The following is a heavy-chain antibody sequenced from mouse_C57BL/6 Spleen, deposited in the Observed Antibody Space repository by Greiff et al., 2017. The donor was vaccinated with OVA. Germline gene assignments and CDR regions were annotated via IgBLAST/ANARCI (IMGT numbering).Heavy chain of an antibody. V-gene: IGHV5-9-1*02. J-gene: IGHJ2*01. CDR2: ISSGGDYI. Sequence: EVKVVESGEGLVKPGGSLKLSCAASGFTFSSYAMSWVRQTPEKRLEWVAYISSGGDYIYYADTVKGRFTISRDNARNTLYLQMSSLTSEDTAMYYCTRADYDVYYFDYWGQGTTLTVSS. CDR1: GFTFSSYA. D-gene: IGHD2-4*01. CDR3: TRADYDVYYFDY.